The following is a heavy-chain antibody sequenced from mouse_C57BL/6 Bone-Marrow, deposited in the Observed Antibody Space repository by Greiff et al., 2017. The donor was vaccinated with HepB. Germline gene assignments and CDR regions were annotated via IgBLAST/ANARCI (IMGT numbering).Heavy chain of an antibody. J-gene: IGHJ4*01. D-gene: IGHD1-1*01. CDR2: ISGGGGNT. CDR3: ARLSYCSSYDYAMDY. V-gene: IGHV5-9*01. CDR1: GFTFSSYT. Sequence: EVQLVESGGGLVKPGGSLKLSCAASGFTFSSYTMSWVRQTPEKRLEWVATISGGGGNTYYPDSVKGRFTISRDNAKNTLYLQMSSLRSEDTALYYCARLSYCSSYDYAMDYWGQGTSVTVSS.